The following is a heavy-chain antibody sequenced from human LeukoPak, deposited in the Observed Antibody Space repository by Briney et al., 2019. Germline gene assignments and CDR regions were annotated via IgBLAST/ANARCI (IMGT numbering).Heavy chain of an antibody. V-gene: IGHV1-46*01. D-gene: IGHD6-13*01. Sequence: GASVKVSCKASGYTFTRYYMHWVRQAPGQGLEWMGIINPSGGSTSYAQKFQGRVTMTRDTSTSTVYMELSSLRSEDTAVHYCARDWDIIAAAMGDLDYWGQGTLVTVSS. CDR2: INPSGGST. J-gene: IGHJ4*02. CDR1: GYTFTRYY. CDR3: ARDWDIIAAAMGDLDY.